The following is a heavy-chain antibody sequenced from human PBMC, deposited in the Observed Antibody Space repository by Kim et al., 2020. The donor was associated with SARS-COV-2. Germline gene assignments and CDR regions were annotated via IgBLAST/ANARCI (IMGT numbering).Heavy chain of an antibody. Sequence: NYHASSVKGRCTISRENAKNSLYLKRNSLRAEDTAVYYCARDPNSWALDYWGQGTLVTVSS. J-gene: IGHJ4*02. D-gene: IGHD6-13*01. CDR2: N. V-gene: IGHV3-7*01. CDR3: ARDPNSWALDY.